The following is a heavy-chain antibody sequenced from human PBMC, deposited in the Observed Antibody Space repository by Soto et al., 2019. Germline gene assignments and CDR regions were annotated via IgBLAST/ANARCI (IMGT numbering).Heavy chain of an antibody. CDR2: IYYSGST. Sequence: SETLSLTCTVSGGSISGYYWSWIRQPPGKGLEWIGYIYYSGSTNYNPSLKSRVTISVDTSKNQFSLKLTSVTAADTAVYYCAREMWTRSGPQNFFDYWGQGALVTVSS. J-gene: IGHJ4*02. V-gene: IGHV4-59*12. CDR3: AREMWTRSGPQNFFDY. D-gene: IGHD6-25*01. CDR1: GGSISGYY.